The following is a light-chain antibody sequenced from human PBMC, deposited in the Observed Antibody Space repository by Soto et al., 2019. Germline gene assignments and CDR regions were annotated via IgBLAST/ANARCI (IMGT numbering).Light chain of an antibody. J-gene: IGLJ1*01. CDR1: SSDVGGYNY. V-gene: IGLV2-14*01. CDR2: EVS. CDR3: SSYTSRRTRL. Sequence: QSALTQPASVSGSPGQSITISCTGTSSDVGGYNYVSWYQQHPGKAPKVMIYEVSNRPSGVSNRFSGSKSGNTASLTISGLQTEDEDDYYCSSYTSRRTRLFGTGTKVTVL.